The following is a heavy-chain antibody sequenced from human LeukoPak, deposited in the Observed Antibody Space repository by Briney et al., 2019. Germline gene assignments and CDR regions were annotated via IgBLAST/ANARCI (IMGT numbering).Heavy chain of an antibody. CDR1: GFTFSSYA. V-gene: IGHV3-23*01. Sequence: GGSLRLSCAASGFTFSSYAMSWVRQAPGKGLEWVSAISGSGGSTYYADSVKGRSTISRDNSKNTLYLQMNSLRAEDTAVYYCAKVVGNYDILTGYHIDYWGQGTLVTVSS. D-gene: IGHD3-9*01. J-gene: IGHJ4*02. CDR3: AKVVGNYDILTGYHIDY. CDR2: ISGSGGST.